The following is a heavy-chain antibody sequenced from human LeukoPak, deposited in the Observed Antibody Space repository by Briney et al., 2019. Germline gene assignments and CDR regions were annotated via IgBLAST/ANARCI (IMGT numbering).Heavy chain of an antibody. V-gene: IGHV4-59*08. CDR3: ARLTFPGLRYDDRRIFDI. CDR2: IHHSGRS. CDR1: GGSINSDD. J-gene: IGHJ3*02. D-gene: IGHD3-3*01. Sequence: PSETLSLTCAVSGGSINSDDWSWIRRPPGKGLEWIGHIHHSGRSNYNPSLVSRVTLSVDMSRNQFSLRLSSVTAADTAVYSCARLTFPGLRYDDRRIFDIWGQGSVVTVSS.